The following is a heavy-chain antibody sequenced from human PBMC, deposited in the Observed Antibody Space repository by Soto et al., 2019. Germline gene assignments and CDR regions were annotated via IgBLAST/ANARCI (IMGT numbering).Heavy chain of an antibody. D-gene: IGHD4-17*01. V-gene: IGHV4-34*01. CDR2: INHSGST. CDR1: GGSFSGDY. Sequence: PSETLSLTCAVYGGSFSGDYWSWIRQPPGKGLEWIGEINHSGSTNYNPSLKSRVTISVDTSKNQFSLKLSSVTAADTAVYYCARGWRTTVTRGNWFDPWGQGTLVTVSS. J-gene: IGHJ5*02. CDR3: ARGWRTTVTRGNWFDP.